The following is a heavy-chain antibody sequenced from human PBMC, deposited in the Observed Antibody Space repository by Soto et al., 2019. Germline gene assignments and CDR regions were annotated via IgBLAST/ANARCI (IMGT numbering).Heavy chain of an antibody. CDR2: MHYTGFS. CDR3: ARIKGYCSGGSCYSGIWFDS. D-gene: IGHD2-15*01. V-gene: IGHV4-59*08. J-gene: IGHJ5*01. Sequence: PSETLSLTCSFSGDSATSHYLTWIRQSPEKGLEWIGYMHYTGFSHYNPSLKSRLTISVDTSKNQFSLKLSSVTAADTAVYYCARIKGYCSGGSCYSGIWFDSWGQGTLVTVSS. CDR1: GDSATSHY.